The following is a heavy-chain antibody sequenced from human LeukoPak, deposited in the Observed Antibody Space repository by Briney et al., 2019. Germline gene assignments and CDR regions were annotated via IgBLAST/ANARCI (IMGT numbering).Heavy chain of an antibody. CDR3: AREGVGIAARPASEYYYYYYMDV. J-gene: IGHJ6*03. CDR1: GYSFTSYW. V-gene: IGHV5-51*01. D-gene: IGHD6-6*01. CDR2: IYPGDSDT. Sequence: GGSLKISCKGSGYSFTSYWIGWVRQMPGKGLEWMGIIYPGDSDTRYSPSFQGQVTISADKSISTAYLQWSSLKASDTAMYYCAREGVGIAARPASEYYYYYYMDVWGKGTTVTVSS.